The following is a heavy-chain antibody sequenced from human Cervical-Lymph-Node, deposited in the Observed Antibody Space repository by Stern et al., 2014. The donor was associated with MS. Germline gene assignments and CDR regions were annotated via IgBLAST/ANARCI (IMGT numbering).Heavy chain of an antibody. J-gene: IGHJ4*02. V-gene: IGHV3-33*01. CDR2: IWYDGSNK. D-gene: IGHD2-2*01. CDR1: GFTFSSYG. CDR3: ARDSSKGGSNY. Sequence: VQPVESGGGVVQPGRSLRLACAASGFTFSSYGMHWVRQAPDKGLEWVSVIWYDGSNKYYADSVKGRFTISRDNSKNTLYLQMNSLRAEDTAVYYCARDSSKGGSNYWGQGTLVTVSS.